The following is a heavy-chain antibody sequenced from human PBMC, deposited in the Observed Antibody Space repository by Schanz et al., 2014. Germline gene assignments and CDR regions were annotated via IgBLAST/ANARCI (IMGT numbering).Heavy chain of an antibody. J-gene: IGHJ3*02. D-gene: IGHD5-18*01. V-gene: IGHV3-11*04. CDR3: ARVALPGYSSPRDAFDI. CDR1: GFSFSDSF. CDR2: MSHSGGVI. Sequence: QMQLVESGGGLVKPGGSLRLSCVASGFSFSDSFMIWIRQTPEKGLEWIAFMSHSGGVIYYAESVRGRFFISRDNAKNSLYLQMNGLRAEDTAVYYCARVALPGYSSPRDAFDIWGQGTMVTVSS.